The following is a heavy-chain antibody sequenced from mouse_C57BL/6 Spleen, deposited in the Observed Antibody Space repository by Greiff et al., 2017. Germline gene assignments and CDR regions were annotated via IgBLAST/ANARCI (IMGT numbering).Heavy chain of an antibody. V-gene: IGHV1-52*01. J-gene: IGHJ2*01. CDR2: IDPSGSET. D-gene: IGHD1-1*01. CDR1: GYTFTSYW. CDR3: ARAYGSSSGDYFDY. Sequence: QVQLQQPGAELVRPGSSVKLSCKASGYTFTSYWMHWVKQRPIQGLEWIGNIDPSGSETHYNQKFKDKATLTVDKSSSTAYMQLSSLTSEDSAVYYCARAYGSSSGDYFDYWGQGTTLTVSS.